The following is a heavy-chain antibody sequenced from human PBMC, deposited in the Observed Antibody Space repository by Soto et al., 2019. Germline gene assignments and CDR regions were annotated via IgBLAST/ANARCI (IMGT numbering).Heavy chain of an antibody. CDR3: AREVYYDILTGYRHLYYFDY. CDR2: IYSGGST. D-gene: IGHD3-9*01. CDR1: GFTVSSNY. J-gene: IGHJ4*02. V-gene: IGHV3-66*01. Sequence: GGSLRLSCAASGFTVSSNYMSWVRQAPGKGLEWVSVIYSGGSTYYADSVKGRFTISRDNSKNTLYLQMNSLRAEDTAVYYCAREVYYDILTGYRHLYYFDYWGQGTLVTVSS.